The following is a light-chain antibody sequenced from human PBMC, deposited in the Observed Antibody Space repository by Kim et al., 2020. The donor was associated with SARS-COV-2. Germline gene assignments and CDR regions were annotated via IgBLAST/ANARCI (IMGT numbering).Light chain of an antibody. CDR3: QQYHNFRWT. CDR1: QSVDTVY. Sequence: SRGASAPLFCRARQSVDTVYLGWDQQKPGQAPRLVMSATSRRATGTPDRFSGSGSGTDFTLTISRLEPEDFAVYYCQQYHNFRWTFGQGTKVDIK. CDR2: ATS. V-gene: IGKV3-20*01. J-gene: IGKJ1*01.